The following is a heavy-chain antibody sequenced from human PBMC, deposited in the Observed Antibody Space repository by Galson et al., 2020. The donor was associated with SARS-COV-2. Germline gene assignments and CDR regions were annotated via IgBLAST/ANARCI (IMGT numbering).Heavy chain of an antibody. D-gene: IGHD2-2*01. Sequence: SETLSLTRTVSGGSISSSSYYWGWIRQPPGKGLEWIGSIYYSGSTYYNPSLKSRVTISVDTSKNQFSLKLSSVTAADTAVYYCARAPVVPAAWENWGQGTLVTVSS. V-gene: IGHV4-39*07. J-gene: IGHJ4*02. CDR1: GGSISSSSYY. CDR3: ARAPVVPAAWEN. CDR2: IYYSGST.